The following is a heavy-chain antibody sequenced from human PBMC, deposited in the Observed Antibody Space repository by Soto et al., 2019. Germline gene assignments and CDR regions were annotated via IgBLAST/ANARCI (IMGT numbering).Heavy chain of an antibody. D-gene: IGHD6-13*01. Sequence: SETLSLTCAVYGGSFSGYYWSWIRQPPGKGLEWIGEINHSGSTNYNPSLKSRVTISVDTSKNQFSLKLSSVTAADTAVYYCARVIAAASNFDYWGQGTLVTV. CDR2: INHSGST. CDR1: GGSFSGYY. V-gene: IGHV4-34*01. CDR3: ARVIAAASNFDY. J-gene: IGHJ4*02.